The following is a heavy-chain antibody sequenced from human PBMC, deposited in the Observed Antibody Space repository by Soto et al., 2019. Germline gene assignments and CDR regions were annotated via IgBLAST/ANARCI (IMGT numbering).Heavy chain of an antibody. J-gene: IGHJ5*02. CDR2: INAGNGNT. CDR1: GYTFTSYA. V-gene: IGHV1-3*01. D-gene: IGHD3-10*01. Sequence: ASVKVSCKASGYTFTSYAMHWVRQAPGQRLEWMGWINAGNGNTKYSQKFQGRVTITRDTSASTAYMELSSLRSEDTAVYYCARENYYGSGSYYNRRLYWFDPWGQGTLVTVSS. CDR3: ARENYYGSGSYYNRRLYWFDP.